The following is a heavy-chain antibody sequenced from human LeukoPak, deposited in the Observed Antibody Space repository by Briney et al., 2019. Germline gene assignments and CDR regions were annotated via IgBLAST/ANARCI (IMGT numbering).Heavy chain of an antibody. Sequence: PGGSLRLSCAASGFTFSSYSMNWVRQAPGKGLEWVSSISSSSSNIYYADSVKGRFTISRDNSKNTLYLQMNSLRAEDTAVYYCARDHYYDSSGYYYGFDYGGQGPLVIVSS. CDR2: ISSSSSNI. J-gene: IGHJ4*02. V-gene: IGHV3-21*01. CDR3: ARDHYYDSSGYYYGFDY. D-gene: IGHD3-22*01. CDR1: GFTFSSYS.